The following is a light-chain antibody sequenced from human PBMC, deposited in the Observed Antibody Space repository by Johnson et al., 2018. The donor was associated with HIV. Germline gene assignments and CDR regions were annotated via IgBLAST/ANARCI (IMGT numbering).Light chain of an antibody. Sequence: QSVLTQPPSVSAAPGQKVTISCSGSSSNIGNNYVSWYQQPPGTAPKLLIYENNKRPSGIPDRFSGYKSGTSATLGITGLKTGDEADYYCGTVDNSLSAGGGFGTGTKVTVL. V-gene: IGLV1-51*02. J-gene: IGLJ1*01. CDR1: SSNIGNNY. CDR3: GTVDNSLSAGGG. CDR2: ENN.